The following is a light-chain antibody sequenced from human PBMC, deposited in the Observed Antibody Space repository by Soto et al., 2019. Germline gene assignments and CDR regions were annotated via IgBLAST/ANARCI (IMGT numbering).Light chain of an antibody. CDR1: QSISSW. Sequence: DIQMTQSPSTLSASVGDRVTITCRASQSISSWLAWYQQKPGKAPKLLIYDASSLESGVPSRFSGSRSGTEFALPISSLQPDYFATYYCQQYNSYSLTFGGGSKVEIK. CDR2: DAS. CDR3: QQYNSYSLT. J-gene: IGKJ4*01. V-gene: IGKV1-5*01.